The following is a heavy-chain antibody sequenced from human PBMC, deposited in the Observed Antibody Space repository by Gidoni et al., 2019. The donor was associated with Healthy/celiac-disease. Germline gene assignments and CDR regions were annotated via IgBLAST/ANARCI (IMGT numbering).Heavy chain of an antibody. V-gene: IGHV3-48*03. CDR2: ISSSGSTI. Sequence: EVQLVESGGGLVQPGGSLRLSCAASGFTFSSYELNWVRQAPGKGLEWVSYISSSGSTIYYADSVKGRFTISRDNAKNSLYLQMNSLRAEDTAVYYCARDGRAAGHLYYYYGMDVWGQGTTVTVSS. CDR3: ARDGRAAGHLYYYYGMDV. CDR1: GFTFSSYE. D-gene: IGHD6-13*01. J-gene: IGHJ6*02.